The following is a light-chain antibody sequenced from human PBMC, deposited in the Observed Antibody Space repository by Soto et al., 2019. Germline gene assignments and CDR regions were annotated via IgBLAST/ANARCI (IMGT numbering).Light chain of an antibody. V-gene: IGKV3-20*01. J-gene: IGKJ1*01. CDR2: DVS. Sequence: EVVLTQSPGTLSMSPGDRATLSCRASQSVPGSDVAWYQQKPGQAPRLLIYDVSSRATGTPERFSGSGSGTDFTLNIGRLEPEDFAVYYCQQYASSPGTFGQGTKVAIK. CDR3: QQYASSPGT. CDR1: QSVPGSD.